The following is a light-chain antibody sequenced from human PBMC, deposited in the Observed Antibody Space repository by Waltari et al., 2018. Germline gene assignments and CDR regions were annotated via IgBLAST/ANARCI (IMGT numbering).Light chain of an antibody. J-gene: IGKJ4*02. CDR2: DAS. Sequence: EIVLTQSPVTLSLSPGERATISCRASQSISTYLAWYQQKPGQAPRLLIYDASNRATGIPARFSGSGSGTDFTLTISSLESEDFAVYYCQQRNSWPRTFGRGTKVEIK. V-gene: IGKV3-11*01. CDR3: QQRNSWPRT. CDR1: QSISTY.